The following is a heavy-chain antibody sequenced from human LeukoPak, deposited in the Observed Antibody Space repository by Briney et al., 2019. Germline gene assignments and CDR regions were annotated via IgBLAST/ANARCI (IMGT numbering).Heavy chain of an antibody. CDR3: ARRVGYSGYAP. CDR1: GGSISSSSYY. Sequence: SETLSLICTVSGGSISSSSYYWGWIRQPPGKGLEWIGSIYYSGITYYNPSLNSRVTISVDTSKNQFSLKLSSVTAADTAVYYCARRVGYSGYAPWGQGTTVTASS. D-gene: IGHD5-12*01. V-gene: IGHV4-39*01. J-gene: IGHJ6*02. CDR2: IYYSGIT.